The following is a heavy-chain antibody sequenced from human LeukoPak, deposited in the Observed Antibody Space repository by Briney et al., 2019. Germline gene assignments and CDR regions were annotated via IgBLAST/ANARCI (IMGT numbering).Heavy chain of an antibody. CDR1: GFTFSSYW. CDR2: INSDGSST. Sequence: PGGSLRLSCAASGFTFSSYWMHWVRQAPGKGLVWVSRINSDGSSTRYADSVKGRFTISRDNAKNSLLLQMNSLRAEDTAVYYCASHCSSSPRYLDFWGQGTLVSVSS. CDR3: ASHCSSSPRYLDF. D-gene: IGHD6-13*01. J-gene: IGHJ4*02. V-gene: IGHV3-74*01.